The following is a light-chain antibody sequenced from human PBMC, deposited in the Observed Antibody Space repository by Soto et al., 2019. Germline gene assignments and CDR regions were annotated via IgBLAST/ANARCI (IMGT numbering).Light chain of an antibody. CDR2: DVN. CDR3: CSYAHTSRV. Sequence: QSVLTQPRSVSGSPGQSVTFSCTGTSGDIGAYNHVSWYQFHPGKAPKMIIYDVNKRPSGVPDRFSGSKSGSTASLTISWLQAEDEADYYCCSYAHTSRVFGGGTKLTVL. CDR1: SGDIGAYNH. J-gene: IGLJ3*02. V-gene: IGLV2-11*01.